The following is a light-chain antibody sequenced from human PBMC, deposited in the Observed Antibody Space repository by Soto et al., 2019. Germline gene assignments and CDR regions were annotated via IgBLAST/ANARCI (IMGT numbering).Light chain of an antibody. Sequence: IVMTQSPSTLSVSPGERATLSCRASHSVSSNLAWYQQKPGQAPRLLIYGVSNRATGVPDRFSGSGSGTDVTLTISRLGPEDFAVYYCQQYGSSQWTFGQGTKVDI. CDR1: HSVSSN. CDR2: GVS. V-gene: IGKV3-20*01. J-gene: IGKJ1*01. CDR3: QQYGSSQWT.